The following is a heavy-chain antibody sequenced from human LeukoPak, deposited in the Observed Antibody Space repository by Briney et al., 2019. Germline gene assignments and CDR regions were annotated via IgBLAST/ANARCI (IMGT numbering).Heavy chain of an antibody. CDR3: IRGNGGWAY. CDR1: GFTFRTYW. J-gene: IGHJ4*02. V-gene: IGHV3-74*01. CDR2: INSDGSTT. Sequence: GGSLRLSCEASGFTFRTYWMHWVRQAPGKGLVWVSGINSDGSTTDYADSVRGRFTISRDNAKNTLYLQLNSLRDEDTAVYYCIRGNGGWAYWGQGTLFTVSS. D-gene: IGHD6-19*01.